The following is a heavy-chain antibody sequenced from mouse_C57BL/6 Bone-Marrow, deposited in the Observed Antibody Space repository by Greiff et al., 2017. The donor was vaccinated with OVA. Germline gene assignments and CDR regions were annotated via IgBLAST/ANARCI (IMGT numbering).Heavy chain of an antibody. CDR1: GYTFTSYW. D-gene: IGHD1-1*01. V-gene: IGHV1-69*01. CDR2: IDPSDSYT. Sequence: VQLQQSGAELVMPGASVKLSCKASGYTFTSYWMHWVKQRPGQGLEWIGEIDPSDSYTNYNQKFKGKSTLTVDKSSSTAYMQLSSLTSEVSAVYYCASEADYYGSSYFDYWGQGTTLTVSS. CDR3: ASEADYYGSSYFDY. J-gene: IGHJ2*01.